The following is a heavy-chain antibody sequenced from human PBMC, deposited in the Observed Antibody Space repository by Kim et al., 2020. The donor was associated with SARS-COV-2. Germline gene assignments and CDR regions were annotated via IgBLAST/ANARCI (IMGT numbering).Heavy chain of an antibody. J-gene: IGHJ5*02. D-gene: IGHD3-22*01. CDR1: GDSISTYY. CDR2: VFYTENT. Sequence: SETLSLTCSVSGDSISTYYWSWIRQPPGKGLEWIGHVFYTENTNYNPSLKSRLTISVDTSKNQFSLRLTSVTAADTAIYYCAKFHYYFDSNDRTWFDPWGQGTLVTVSS. CDR3: AKFHYYFDSNDRTWFDP. V-gene: IGHV4-59*01.